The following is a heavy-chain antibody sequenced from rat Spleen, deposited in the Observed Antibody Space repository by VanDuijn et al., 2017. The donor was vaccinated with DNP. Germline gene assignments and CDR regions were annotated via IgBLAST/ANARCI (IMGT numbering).Heavy chain of an antibody. CDR2: ISYSGYT. Sequence: EVQLQESGPGLVKPSQSLSLTCSVTGYSITANYWAWIRKFPGNKMEWMGYISYSGYTGYNPSLKSRISITRDTSKNKFFLQLKSVTTEDTATYYCARWVRYFDYWGHGVMVTVSS. V-gene: IGHV3-1*01. CDR1: GYSITANY. J-gene: IGHJ2*01. D-gene: IGHD1-1*01. CDR3: ARWVRYFDY.